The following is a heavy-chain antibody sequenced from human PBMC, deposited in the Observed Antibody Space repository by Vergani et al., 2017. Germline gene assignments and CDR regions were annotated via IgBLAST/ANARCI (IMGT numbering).Heavy chain of an antibody. J-gene: IGHJ3*02. CDR3: AMARTYYYDSSGPGIDAFDI. V-gene: IGHV4-39*07. CDR1: GGSISSSSYY. CDR2: IYYSGST. D-gene: IGHD3-22*01. Sequence: QLQLQESGPGLVKPSETLSLTCTVSGGSISSSSYYWGWIRQPPGKGLEWIGSIYYSGSTYYNPSLKSRVTISVDTSKNQFSLKLSSVTAADTAVYYCAMARTYYYDSSGPGIDAFDIWGQGTMVTVSS.